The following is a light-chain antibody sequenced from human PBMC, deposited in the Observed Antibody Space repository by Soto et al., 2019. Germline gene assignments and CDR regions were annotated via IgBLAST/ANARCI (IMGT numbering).Light chain of an antibody. CDR3: QHYNSYSEA. J-gene: IGKJ1*01. CDR2: KAS. CDR1: QSISSW. V-gene: IGKV1-5*03. Sequence: DIQMTQSPSTLSASVGDRVTITCRASQSISSWLAWYQQKQGKAPKLLIYKASTLKSGVTSRFSGSGSGTEFTLTISSLQPDDFATYYCQHYNSYSEAFGQGTKVDIK.